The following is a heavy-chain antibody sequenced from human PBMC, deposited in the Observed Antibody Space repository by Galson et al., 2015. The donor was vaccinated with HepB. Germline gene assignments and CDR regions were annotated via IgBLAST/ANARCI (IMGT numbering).Heavy chain of an antibody. CDR2: ISGSGGST. J-gene: IGHJ4*02. CDR1: GFTFSSYA. V-gene: IGHV3-23*01. CDR3: TKHPNGSSSSFDY. D-gene: IGHD6-6*01. Sequence: SLRLSCAASGFTFSSYAMSWVRQAPGKGLEWVSAISGSGGSTYYADSVKGRFTISRDNSKNTLYLQMNSLRAEDTAVYYCTKHPNGSSSSFDYWGQGTLVTVSS.